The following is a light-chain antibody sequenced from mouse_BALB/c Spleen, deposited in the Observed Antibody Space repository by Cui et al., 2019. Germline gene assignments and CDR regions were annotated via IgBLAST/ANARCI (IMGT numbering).Light chain of an antibody. J-gene: IGKJ4*01. Sequence: DIVMTQSPATLSVTPGDRVSLSCRASQGISDYLHWYQQKSHESPRLLIKYASQSISGIPSRFSGSGSGSDFTLSINSVEPEDVGVYYCQNGHSLFTFGSGTKLEIK. CDR3: QNGHSLFT. CDR1: QGISDY. CDR2: YAS. V-gene: IGKV5-39*01.